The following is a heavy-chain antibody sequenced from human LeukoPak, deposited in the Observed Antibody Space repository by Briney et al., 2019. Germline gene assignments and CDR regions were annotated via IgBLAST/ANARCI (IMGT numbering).Heavy chain of an antibody. D-gene: IGHD3-3*01. CDR1: GGSFSGYY. Sequence: LETLSLTCAVYGGSFSGYYWSWIRQPPGKGLEWIGEINHSGSTNYNPSLKSRVTISVDTSKNQFSLKLSSVTAADTAVYYCAREPFWSGYPSWYYYGMDVWGQGTTVTVSS. CDR3: AREPFWSGYPSWYYYGMDV. CDR2: INHSGST. V-gene: IGHV4-34*01. J-gene: IGHJ6*02.